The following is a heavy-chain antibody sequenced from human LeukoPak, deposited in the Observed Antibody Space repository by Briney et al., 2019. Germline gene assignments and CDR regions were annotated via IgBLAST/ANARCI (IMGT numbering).Heavy chain of an antibody. V-gene: IGHV1-24*01. CDR2: FDPEDGET. Sequence: ASVKVSCKVSGYTLTELSMHWVRQAPGKGLEWMGGFDPEDGETIYAQKFQGRVTMTEDTSTDTANMELSSLRSEDTAVYYCATYDFWSGYYGPYFDYWGQGTLVTVSS. CDR3: ATYDFWSGYYGPYFDY. D-gene: IGHD3-3*01. CDR1: GYTLTELS. J-gene: IGHJ4*02.